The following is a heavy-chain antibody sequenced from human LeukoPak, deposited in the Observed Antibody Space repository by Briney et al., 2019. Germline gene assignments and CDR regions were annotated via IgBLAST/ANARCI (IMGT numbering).Heavy chain of an antibody. V-gene: IGHV1-2*02. CDR1: GYTFTTYG. J-gene: IGHJ5*02. Sequence: ASVKVSCKASGYTFTTYGISWVRQAPGQGLEWMGWINPNSGGTNYAQKFQGRVTMTRDTSIRTAYMELNRLRSDDTAVYYCARHIAVTGTDGSPFDPWGQGTLVTVSS. CDR2: INPNSGGT. D-gene: IGHD6-19*01. CDR3: ARHIAVTGTDGSPFDP.